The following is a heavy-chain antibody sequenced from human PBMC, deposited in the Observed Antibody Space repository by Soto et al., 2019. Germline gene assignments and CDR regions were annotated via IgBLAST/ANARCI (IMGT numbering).Heavy chain of an antibody. CDR1: GYTFTSYD. Sequence: ASVKVSCKASGYTFTSYDINWVRQATGQGLEWMGWMNPNSGNTGYAQKFQGRVTMTRNTSISTAYMELSSLRSEDTAVYYCARAHYYDSSGYYPNFAYWGQGTLVTVSS. CDR3: ARAHYYDSSGYYPNFAY. V-gene: IGHV1-8*01. CDR2: MNPNSGNT. D-gene: IGHD3-22*01. J-gene: IGHJ4*02.